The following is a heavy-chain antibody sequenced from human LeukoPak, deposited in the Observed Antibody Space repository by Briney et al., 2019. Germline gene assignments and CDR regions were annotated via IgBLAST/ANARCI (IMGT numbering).Heavy chain of an antibody. CDR1: GDSVSRDSAA. CDR2: TYYRSKWYN. D-gene: IGHD3-16*02. V-gene: IGHV6-1*01. J-gene: IGHJ3*02. CDR3: ARDPDPFSRLSVFDI. Sequence: PSQTLSLTCAISGDSVSRDSAAWYWIRQSPSRGLEWLGRTYYRSKWYNDYAVSVKSRININPDTSKNQFSLQLNSLIPEDTAVYYCARDPDPFSRLSVFDIWGQGTMVTVSS.